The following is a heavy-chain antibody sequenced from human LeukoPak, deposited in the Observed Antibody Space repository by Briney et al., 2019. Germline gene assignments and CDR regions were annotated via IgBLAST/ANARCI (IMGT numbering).Heavy chain of an antibody. CDR1: GFAFSDYA. Sequence: PGGSLRLSCAASGFAFSDYAMHWVRQAPGKGLEWVAVTSYDGSNKYYADSVKGRFTISRENSKNTLYLQMNSLRREDTAVYYCARDENTVATGPDYWGQGTLVTVSS. CDR2: TSYDGSNK. D-gene: IGHD5-12*01. CDR3: ARDENTVATGPDY. J-gene: IGHJ4*02. V-gene: IGHV3-30-3*01.